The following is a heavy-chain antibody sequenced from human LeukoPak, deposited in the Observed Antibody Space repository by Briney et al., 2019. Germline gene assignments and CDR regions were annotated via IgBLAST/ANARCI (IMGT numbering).Heavy chain of an antibody. CDR1: GFTVSSNY. J-gene: IGHJ4*02. CDR2: ISSGGST. Sequence: GGSLRLSCAASGFTVSSNYMSWVRQAPGKGLEWVSVISSGGSTYYADSVRGRFTISRDNSKNTLYLQMNSLRAEDTAVYYCAREKLGYYGSGTLYSFDYWGQGTLVTVSS. CDR3: AREKLGYYGSGTLYSFDY. V-gene: IGHV3-53*01. D-gene: IGHD3-10*01.